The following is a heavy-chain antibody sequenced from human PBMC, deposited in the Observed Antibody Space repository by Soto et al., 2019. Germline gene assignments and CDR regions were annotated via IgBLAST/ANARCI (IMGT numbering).Heavy chain of an antibody. V-gene: IGHV1-69*06. J-gene: IGHJ4*02. CDR1: GGTFSSYA. Sequence: GASVKASCKASGGTFSSYAISWVRHAPGQGLEWMGGIIPIFGTANYAQKFQGRVTITADKSTSTAYMELSSLRSEDTAVYYCARGGSHFGSVPIVDYWAQGTLVTVS. CDR3: ARGGSHFGSVPIVDY. CDR2: IIPIFGTA. D-gene: IGHD3-3*02.